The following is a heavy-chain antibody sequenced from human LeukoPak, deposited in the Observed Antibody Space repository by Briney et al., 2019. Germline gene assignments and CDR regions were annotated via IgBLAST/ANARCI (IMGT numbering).Heavy chain of an antibody. CDR3: ARDPGSGWHYYFDY. CDR1: GFTFSSYG. D-gene: IGHD6-19*01. J-gene: IGHJ4*02. V-gene: IGHV3-33*01. CDR2: IWYDGSNK. Sequence: PGRSLRLSCAASGFTFSSYGMHWVRQAPGKGLEWVAVIWYDGSNKYYADSVKGRFTISRDNSKNTLYLQMNSPRAEDTAVYYCARDPGSGWHYYFDYWGQGTLVTVSS.